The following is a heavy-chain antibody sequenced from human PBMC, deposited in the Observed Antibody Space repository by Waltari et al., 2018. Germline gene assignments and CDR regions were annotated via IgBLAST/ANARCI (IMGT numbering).Heavy chain of an antibody. D-gene: IGHD4-17*01. V-gene: IGHV1-2*06. CDR1: GSAFTGGY. J-gene: IGHJ4*02. Sequence: QVHLVKSGAEVRDPEASVKVACGLDGSAFTGGYVQGVRRAPGQGLELMARINPYSSYTNYAQLIKAKVTLTSDTSINIAYMELGSLNSDVTAVYNCAGYQGSDYGYRDYWGQGTLVTVPS. CDR3: AGYQGSDYGYRDY. CDR2: INPYSSYT.